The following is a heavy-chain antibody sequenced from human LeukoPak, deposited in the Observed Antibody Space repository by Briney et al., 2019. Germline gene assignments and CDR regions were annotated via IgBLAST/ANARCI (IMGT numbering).Heavy chain of an antibody. J-gene: IGHJ4*02. D-gene: IGHD3-3*02. Sequence: PGGSLRLSCAASGVTFSSYEINWVRQAAGGGLEWVSYVNGSDVTMCYADSVNGRFTISRDDAKSPLYLQMNSLSAEDTAVYSCAREDIRLYYFDYWGQGTLVTVSS. V-gene: IGHV3-48*03. CDR3: AREDIRLYYFDY. CDR2: VNGSDVTM. CDR1: GVTFSSYE.